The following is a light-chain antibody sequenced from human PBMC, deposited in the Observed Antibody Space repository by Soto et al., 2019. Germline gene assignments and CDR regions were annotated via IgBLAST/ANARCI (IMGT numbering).Light chain of an antibody. Sequence: EIVLAQSPGTLSLSPGERATLSCRPSQSVTNSFLAWYQQKPGQAPRLLIYGASRRATGIPDRFTGSGSGTDFTLTISRLEPEDFAVYYCQQYVSSPWAFGQGTKVEI. V-gene: IGKV3-20*01. J-gene: IGKJ1*01. CDR1: QSVTNSF. CDR3: QQYVSSPWA. CDR2: GAS.